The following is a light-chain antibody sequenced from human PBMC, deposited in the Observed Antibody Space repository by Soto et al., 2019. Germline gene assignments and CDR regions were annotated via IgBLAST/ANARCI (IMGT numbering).Light chain of an antibody. CDR1: QSVDTTF. Sequence: EIVLTQSPGSLSLSPGQRATLSCRASQSVDTTFFAWYQKKPGQAPRLLIYGASKRATGIPDRFSGSGSGTDFTLSISRPEPEDFAGYYCQQYMSAVTFGQGTKVEIK. V-gene: IGKV3-20*01. J-gene: IGKJ1*01. CDR3: QQYMSAVT. CDR2: GAS.